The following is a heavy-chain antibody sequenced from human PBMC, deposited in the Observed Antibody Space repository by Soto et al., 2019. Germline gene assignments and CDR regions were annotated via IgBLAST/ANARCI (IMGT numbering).Heavy chain of an antibody. CDR3: AKESYNRRTDFDY. J-gene: IGHJ4*02. Sequence: GGSLRLSCAASGFTYSTYTMHWVRQAPGKGLEWVSVIYSGGSTYYAVSVKGRFTISRDNSKNTVYLQMNSLRAEGTALYYCAKESYNRRTDFDYWGQGTLVTSPQ. CDR2: IYSGGST. V-gene: IGHV3-53*01. D-gene: IGHD3-10*01. CDR1: GFTYSTYT.